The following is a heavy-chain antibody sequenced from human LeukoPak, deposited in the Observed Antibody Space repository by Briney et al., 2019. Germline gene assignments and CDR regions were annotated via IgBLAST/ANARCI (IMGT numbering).Heavy chain of an antibody. CDR1: GYSISSGYY. V-gene: IGHV4-38-2*01. CDR2: IYHSGST. Sequence: SETLSLTCAVSGYSISSGYYWGWIRPPPGKGLEWIGSIYHSGSTYYNPSLKGRVTISVDTSKNQFSLKLSSVTAADTAVYYCARSQWTNYDFWSGYYTFNWFDPWGQGTLVTVSS. D-gene: IGHD3-3*01. CDR3: ARSQWTNYDFWSGYYTFNWFDP. J-gene: IGHJ5*02.